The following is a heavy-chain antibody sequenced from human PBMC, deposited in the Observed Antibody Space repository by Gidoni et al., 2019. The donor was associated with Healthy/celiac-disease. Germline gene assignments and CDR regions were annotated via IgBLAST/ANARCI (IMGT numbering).Heavy chain of an antibody. CDR3: AREEDIVVVPAAGFYGMDV. D-gene: IGHD2-2*01. Sequence: QVQLVQSGAEVKKPGASVKVSCKASGYTFTSYGISWVRQAPGQGLEWMGWISAYNGNTNYAQKLQGRVTMTTDTSTSTAYMELRSLRSDDTAVYYCAREEDIVVVPAAGFYGMDVWGQGTTVTVSS. CDR1: GYTFTSYG. J-gene: IGHJ6*02. CDR2: ISAYNGNT. V-gene: IGHV1-18*01.